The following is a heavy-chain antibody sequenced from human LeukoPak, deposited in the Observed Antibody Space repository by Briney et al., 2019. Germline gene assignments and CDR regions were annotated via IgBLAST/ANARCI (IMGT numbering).Heavy chain of an antibody. J-gene: IGHJ4*02. Sequence: GGSLRLSCAASGFTFISYTMHWVRQAPGKGLEWVSFIPYGGSNIHFADSVKGRFTISRDDSKNTLYLLMSSLRPDDTAVYYCARDPPDYGDPMYYFDYWGQGTLVTVSS. V-gene: IGHV3-30*04. CDR2: IPYGGSNI. CDR1: GFTFISYT. CDR3: ARDPPDYGDPMYYFDY. D-gene: IGHD4-17*01.